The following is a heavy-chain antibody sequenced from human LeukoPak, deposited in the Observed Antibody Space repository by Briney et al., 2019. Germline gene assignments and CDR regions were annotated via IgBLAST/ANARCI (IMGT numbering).Heavy chain of an antibody. V-gene: IGHV1-2*02. CDR3: ARSSRRVVAACDY. Sequence: GASVKVSCKASGYTLTGYYMHWVRQAPGQGLEWMGWINPNSGGTNYAQKFQGRVTMTRDTSISTAYMELSRLRSDGTAVYYCARSSRRVVAACDYWGQGTLVTVSS. J-gene: IGHJ4*02. D-gene: IGHD2-15*01. CDR1: GYTLTGYY. CDR2: INPNSGGT.